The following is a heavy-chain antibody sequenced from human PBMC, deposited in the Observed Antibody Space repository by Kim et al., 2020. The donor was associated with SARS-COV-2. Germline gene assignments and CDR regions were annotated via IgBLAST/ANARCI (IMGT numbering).Heavy chain of an antibody. CDR1: GYTFTSYA. CDR3: ARVSGSGSYFDAFDI. V-gene: IGHV1-3*01. CDR2: INAGNGNT. J-gene: IGHJ3*02. D-gene: IGHD3-10*01. Sequence: ASVKVSCKASGYTFTSYAMHWVRQAPGQRLEWMGWINAGNGNTKYSQKFQGRVTITRDTSASTAYMELSSLRSEDTAVYYCARVSGSGSYFDAFDIWGQGTMVTVSS.